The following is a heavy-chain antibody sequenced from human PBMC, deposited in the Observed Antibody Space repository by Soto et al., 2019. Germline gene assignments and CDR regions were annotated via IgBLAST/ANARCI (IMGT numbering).Heavy chain of an antibody. Sequence: ASVKVSCKASGYTFTSNSIGWVRQAPGQGLEWMGWINVYNGNTKYAQQLQGRVTLTTDTSTSTAYMDLRSLRSDDTAVYYCARGLAHDSSGYPDYWGQGTLVTVSS. CDR3: ARGLAHDSSGYPDY. J-gene: IGHJ4*02. D-gene: IGHD3-22*01. V-gene: IGHV1-18*04. CDR2: INVYNGNT. CDR1: GYTFTSNS.